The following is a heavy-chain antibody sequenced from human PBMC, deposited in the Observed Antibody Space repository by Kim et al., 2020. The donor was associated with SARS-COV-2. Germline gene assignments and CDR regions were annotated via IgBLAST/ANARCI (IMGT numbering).Heavy chain of an antibody. Sequence: RFTISRDNAKNTLYLQMNSLRAEDTAVYYCARDGGYCGGDCYYYYGMDVWGQGTTVTVSS. J-gene: IGHJ6*02. V-gene: IGHV3-30*07. D-gene: IGHD2-21*02. CDR3: ARDGGYCGGDCYYYYGMDV.